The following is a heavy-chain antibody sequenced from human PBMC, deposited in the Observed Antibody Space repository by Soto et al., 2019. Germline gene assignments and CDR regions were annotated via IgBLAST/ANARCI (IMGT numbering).Heavy chain of an antibody. CDR2: ISSSSSYI. V-gene: IGHV3-21*01. Sequence: SGGSLRLSCAASGFTFSSYSMNWVRQAPGKGLEWVSSISSSSSYIYYADSVKGRFTISRDNAKNSLYLQMNSLRAEDTAVYYCARDAVEWQWLVQGAFDIWGQGTMVTVSS. J-gene: IGHJ3*02. D-gene: IGHD6-19*01. CDR1: GFTFSSYS. CDR3: ARDAVEWQWLVQGAFDI.